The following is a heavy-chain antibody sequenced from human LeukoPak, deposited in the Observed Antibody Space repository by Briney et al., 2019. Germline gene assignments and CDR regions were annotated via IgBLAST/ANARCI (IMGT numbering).Heavy chain of an antibody. CDR3: ARHSPRITMIVVVIHDAFDI. CDR2: INHSGST. Sequence: SETLSLTCAVYGGSFSGYYWSWIRQPPGKGLEWIGEINHSGSTNYNPSLKSRVTISVDTSKNQFSLKLSSVTAADTAVYYCARHSPRITMIVVVIHDAFDIWGQGTMVTVSS. J-gene: IGHJ3*02. D-gene: IGHD3-22*01. V-gene: IGHV4-34*01. CDR1: GGSFSGYY.